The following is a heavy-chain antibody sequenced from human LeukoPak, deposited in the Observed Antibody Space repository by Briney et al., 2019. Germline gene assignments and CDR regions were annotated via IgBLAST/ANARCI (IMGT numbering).Heavy chain of an antibody. CDR1: GFTFSSYS. CDR2: ISGSGSST. V-gene: IGHV3-23*01. Sequence: GGSLRLSCAASGFTFSSYSMNWVRQAPGKGLEWVSAISGSGSSTYYADSVKGRFTISRDNSKNMFFLQMNSLRAEDTAVYYCAKDGSAGSGTYGAFDIWGQGTMVTVSS. CDR3: AKDGSAGSGTYGAFDI. J-gene: IGHJ3*02. D-gene: IGHD3-10*01.